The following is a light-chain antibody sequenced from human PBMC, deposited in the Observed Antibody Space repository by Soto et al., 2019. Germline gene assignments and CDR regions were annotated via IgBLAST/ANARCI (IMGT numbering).Light chain of an antibody. CDR2: GAS. J-gene: IGKJ4*01. Sequence: EIVLTHSPGTLSLSPGERATLSCRASQYIGSNLAWYQQKPGQAPRLLIYGASTRATGIPARFSGSGSGTEFTLTISSLQSEDFAVYYCQQFRGSPLTFGGGTKVDIK. CDR3: QQFRGSPLT. V-gene: IGKV3-15*01. CDR1: QYIGSN.